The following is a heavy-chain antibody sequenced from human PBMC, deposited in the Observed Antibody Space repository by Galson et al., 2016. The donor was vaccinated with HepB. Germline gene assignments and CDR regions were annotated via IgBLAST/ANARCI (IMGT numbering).Heavy chain of an antibody. J-gene: IGHJ4*02. CDR3: TRDLPTTATTPGEHFVY. D-gene: IGHD4-17*01. CDR1: GFTLSSYS. CDR2: ISRTETK. V-gene: IGHV3-48*02. Sequence: SLRLSCAVSGFTLSSYSMNWVRQAPGKGLEWISYISRTETKYYADSVKGRFTISRDDAKNTVYLQMNSLRDDDTAVYHCTRDLPTTATTPGEHFVYWGQGTLVTVSS.